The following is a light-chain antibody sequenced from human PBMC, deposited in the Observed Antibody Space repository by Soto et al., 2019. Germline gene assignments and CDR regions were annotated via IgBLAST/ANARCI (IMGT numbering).Light chain of an antibody. CDR1: SSDVGSYNY. CDR2: DVS. V-gene: IGLV2-14*01. J-gene: IGLJ1*01. Sequence: QSALTQPASVSGSPGQSITISCTGTSSDVGSYNYVSWYQQHPGKAPKVMIYDVSNRPSGVSYRFSGSKSGNTASLPISGLQAEDEADYYCSSYTTSSTYVFGTGTKVTVL. CDR3: SSYTTSSTYV.